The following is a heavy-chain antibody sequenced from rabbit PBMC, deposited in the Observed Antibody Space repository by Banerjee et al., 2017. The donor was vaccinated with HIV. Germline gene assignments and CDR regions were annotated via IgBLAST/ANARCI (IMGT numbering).Heavy chain of an antibody. J-gene: IGHJ4*01. CDR2: IYIGSSGTT. CDR3: GRDSGSIGWDL. V-gene: IGHV1S45*01. D-gene: IGHD4-1*01. CDR1: GLDFSSGYH. Sequence: QEQLVESGGDLVQPEGSLTLTCTASGLDFSSGYHMCWVRQAPGKGLEWIACIYIGSSGTTYYASWAKGRFTISKTSSTTVTLQMTSLTAADTATYFCGRDSGSIGWDLWGPGHPRHRL.